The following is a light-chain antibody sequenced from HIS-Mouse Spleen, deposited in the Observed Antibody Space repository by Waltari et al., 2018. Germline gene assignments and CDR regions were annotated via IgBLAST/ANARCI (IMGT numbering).Light chain of an antibody. CDR3: CSYAGSSTVV. CDR2: EGS. CDR1: SSDVGSYNL. Sequence: QSALTQPASVSGSPGQSITISCPGPSSDVGSYNLVSWYQHHPGKAPKLMIYEGSKRPAGVSNRFSGSKSGNTASLIISGLQAEDEADYYCCSYAGSSTVVFGGGTKLTVL. J-gene: IGLJ2*01. V-gene: IGLV2-23*01.